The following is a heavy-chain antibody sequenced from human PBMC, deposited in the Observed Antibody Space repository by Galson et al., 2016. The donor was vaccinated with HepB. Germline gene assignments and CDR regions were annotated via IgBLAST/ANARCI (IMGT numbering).Heavy chain of an antibody. CDR3: AKDMVYAILTRGYFQY. Sequence: SLRLSCAASGFTFSSYAMSWVRQAPGKGLEWVSAIRGSGGSTYYADSVKGRFTISRDNSKNTLYVQMNSLRAEDTAVYYCAKDMVYAILTRGYFQYWGQGTLVTVSS. CDR2: IRGSGGST. J-gene: IGHJ1*01. V-gene: IGHV3-23*01. D-gene: IGHD2-8*01. CDR1: GFTFSSYA.